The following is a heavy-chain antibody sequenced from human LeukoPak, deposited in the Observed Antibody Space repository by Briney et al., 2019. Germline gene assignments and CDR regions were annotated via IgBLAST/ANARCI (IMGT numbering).Heavy chain of an antibody. CDR3: AKDLSSGSRRAY. D-gene: IGHD6-19*01. Sequence: TGGSLRLSCAASGFTFSSYSMNWVRQAPGKGLEWVSSISSSSSYIYYADSVKGRFTISRDNSKNTLYLQMNSLRAEDTGVYYCAKDLSSGSRRAYWGQGTLVTVSS. J-gene: IGHJ4*02. CDR1: GFTFSSYS. V-gene: IGHV3-21*01. CDR2: ISSSSSYI.